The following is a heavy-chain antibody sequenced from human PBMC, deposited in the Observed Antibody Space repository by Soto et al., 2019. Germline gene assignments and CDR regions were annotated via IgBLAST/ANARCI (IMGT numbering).Heavy chain of an antibody. Sequence: QVQLVESGGGVVQPGRSLRLSCAASGFTFSSYGMHWVRQAPGKGLEWVAVISYDGSNKYYADSVKGRFTISRDNSKNTLYLQMNSLRAEETAVYYCAKDDTAMVSGGMDVWGQGTTVTVSS. D-gene: IGHD5-18*01. J-gene: IGHJ6*02. CDR2: ISYDGSNK. V-gene: IGHV3-30*18. CDR3: AKDDTAMVSGGMDV. CDR1: GFTFSSYG.